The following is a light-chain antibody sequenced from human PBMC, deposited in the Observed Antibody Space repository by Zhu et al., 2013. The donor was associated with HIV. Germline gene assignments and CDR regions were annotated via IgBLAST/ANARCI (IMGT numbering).Light chain of an antibody. V-gene: IGLV1-40*01. CDR3: AAWDDSLYGWV. J-gene: IGLJ3*02. CDR2: GNS. Sequence: QSVLTQPPSVSGAPGQRVTISCTGSSSNIGAGYDVHWYQQLPGTAPKLLIYGNSNRPSGVPDRFSGSKSGTSASLAITGLQAEDEADYYCAAWDDSLYGWVFGGGTKLTVL. CDR1: SSNIGAGYD.